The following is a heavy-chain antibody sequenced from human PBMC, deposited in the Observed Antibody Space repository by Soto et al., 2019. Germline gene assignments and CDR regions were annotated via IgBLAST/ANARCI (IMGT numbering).Heavy chain of an antibody. V-gene: IGHV3-33*01. D-gene: IGHD2-21*01. Sequence: QVQLVESGGGVVQPGRSLRLSCAASGFTFSSYGMHWVRQAPGKGLDWVAVIWYDGSNKYYAHSVKGRFTISRDNPKNTLYLQMRRLIAEDTAVYYCAGESGEHTVPQYNWFDLGGQGTLVTVST. CDR3: AGESGEHTVPQYNWFDL. CDR2: IWYDGSNK. J-gene: IGHJ5*02. CDR1: GFTFSSYG.